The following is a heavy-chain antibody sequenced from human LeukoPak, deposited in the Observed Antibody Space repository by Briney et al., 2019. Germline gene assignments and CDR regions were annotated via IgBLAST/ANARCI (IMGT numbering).Heavy chain of an antibody. CDR3: ATLKWNDVPRYYFDY. Sequence: PGGSLRLSCAASGFTFSSYAMHWVRQAPGKGLEWVAVISYDGSNKYYADSVKGRFTISRDNSKNTLYLQMNSLRAEDTAVYYCATLKWNDVPRYYFDYWGQGTLVTVSS. CDR2: ISYDGSNK. V-gene: IGHV3-30-3*01. CDR1: GFTFSSYA. J-gene: IGHJ4*02. D-gene: IGHD1-20*01.